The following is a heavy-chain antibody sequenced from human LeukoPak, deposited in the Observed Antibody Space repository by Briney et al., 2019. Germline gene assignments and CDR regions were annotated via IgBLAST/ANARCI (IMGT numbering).Heavy chain of an antibody. CDR1: GYIFNSYW. Sequence: GESLKISCKGSGYIFNSYWIAWVRQMPGGGLEWIGVIYPGDSDTRYSPSFQGQVSISADKSISTAYLQWSSLKASDTAMYYCARHPTLYSGYGWLFDYWGQGTLVTVSS. D-gene: IGHD5-12*01. CDR2: IYPGDSDT. CDR3: ARHPTLYSGYGWLFDY. J-gene: IGHJ4*02. V-gene: IGHV5-51*01.